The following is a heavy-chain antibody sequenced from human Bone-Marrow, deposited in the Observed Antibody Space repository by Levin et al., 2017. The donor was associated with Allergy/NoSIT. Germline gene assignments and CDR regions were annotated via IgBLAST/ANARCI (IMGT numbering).Heavy chain of an antibody. CDR2: VSYDGSTK. J-gene: IGHJ3*01. CDR3: ARDYGDYRSLLYAFDL. Sequence: GGSLRLSCAASGFAFNTYAIHWVRQAPGKGLEWVALVSYDGSTKLYADSVKGRFTISRDNPQKTLDLHMNNLSPEDTAVYFCARDYGDYRSLLYAFDLWGQGTMVTVSS. CDR1: GFAFNTYA. V-gene: IGHV3-30-3*01. D-gene: IGHD4-17*01.